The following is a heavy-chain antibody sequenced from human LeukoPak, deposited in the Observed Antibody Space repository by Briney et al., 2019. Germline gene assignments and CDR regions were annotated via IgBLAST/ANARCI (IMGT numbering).Heavy chain of an antibody. D-gene: IGHD1-26*01. CDR3: ARVSGSADLDI. CDR2: ISYDGSNK. J-gene: IGHJ3*02. CDR1: GFTFSSYA. Sequence: GRSLRLSCAASGFTFSSYAMHWVRQAPGQGLEWVAVISYDGSNKYYADSVKGRFTISRDNSKNTLYLQMNSQRAEDTAVYYCARVSGSADLDIWGQGTMVTVSS. V-gene: IGHV3-30-3*01.